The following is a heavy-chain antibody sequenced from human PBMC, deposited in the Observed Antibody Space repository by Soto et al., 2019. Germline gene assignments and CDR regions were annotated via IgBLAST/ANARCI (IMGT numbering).Heavy chain of an antibody. Sequence: EVQLLESGGGLVQPGGSLRLSCAASGFTFSSFAMTWVRQAPGEGLEWVSSISSSGETTYYSDSVKGRFTISIDISKSMVYLQMTSLRAEDTAVYFSVQDWTGNSCPCMVVWGQGTTVTVSS. V-gene: IGHV3-23*01. D-gene: IGHD6-13*01. J-gene: IGHJ6*02. CDR3: VQDWTGNSCPCMVV. CDR2: ISSSGETT. CDR1: GFTFSSFA.